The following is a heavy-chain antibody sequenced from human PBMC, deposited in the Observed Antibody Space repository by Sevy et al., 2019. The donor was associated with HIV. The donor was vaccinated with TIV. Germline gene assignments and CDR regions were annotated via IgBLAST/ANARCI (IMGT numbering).Heavy chain of an antibody. J-gene: IGHJ5*02. CDR2: ISFDGNKR. CDR1: GFTFSSHG. V-gene: IGHV3-30*18. Sequence: GGSLRLSCAASGFTFSSHGMHWVRRAPGKGLEWVGLISFDGNKRYYPDSVKGRFTISRDNSKNTLYLQMNGLRAEDTAVYYCAKGEGYCSGGSCNPGVSWGQGTLVTGSS. CDR3: AKGEGYCSGGSCNPGVS. D-gene: IGHD2-15*01.